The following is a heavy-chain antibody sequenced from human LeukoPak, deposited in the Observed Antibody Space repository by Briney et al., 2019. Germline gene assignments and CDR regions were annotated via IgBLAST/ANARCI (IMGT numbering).Heavy chain of an antibody. V-gene: IGHV1-8*01. CDR3: ARSESGSGSFRVY. Sequence: ASVKVSCKASGYTFTSYDINWVRQATGQGLEWMGWMNPNSGNTGYAQEFQGRVTMTRSTSINTAYMELSSLRSEDTAVYYCARSESGSGSFRVYWGQGTLVTVSS. J-gene: IGHJ4*02. CDR2: MNPNSGNT. D-gene: IGHD3-10*01. CDR1: GYTFTSYD.